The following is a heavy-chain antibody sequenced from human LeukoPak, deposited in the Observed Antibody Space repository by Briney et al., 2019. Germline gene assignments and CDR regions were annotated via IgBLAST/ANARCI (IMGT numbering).Heavy chain of an antibody. CDR2: IYSGGST. Sequence: GGSLRLSCAASGFTVSSNYMSWVRQAPGKGLEWVSVIYSGGSTYYTDSVKGRFTISRDISKDTLYLQMNSLRAEDTAVYYCAVVGATTDDYWGQGTLVTVSS. D-gene: IGHD1-26*01. V-gene: IGHV3-66*01. CDR3: AVVGATTDDY. CDR1: GFTVSSNY. J-gene: IGHJ4*02.